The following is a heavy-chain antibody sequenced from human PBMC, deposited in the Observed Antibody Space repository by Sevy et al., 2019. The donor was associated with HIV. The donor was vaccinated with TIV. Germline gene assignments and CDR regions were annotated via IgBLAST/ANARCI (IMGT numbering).Heavy chain of an antibody. Sequence: GESLKISCAVSVFTFSNYWMSWVRQAPGKGLECVANINQDGGEKYYLDSVKGGFFVSRDKAKNSLYLQLDSLRAEDTAVYYCAREQITGANPDYFDYWGQGTLVTVSS. CDR2: INQDGGEK. D-gene: IGHD1-26*01. CDR1: VFTFSNYW. J-gene: IGHJ4*02. CDR3: AREQITGANPDYFDY. V-gene: IGHV3-7*01.